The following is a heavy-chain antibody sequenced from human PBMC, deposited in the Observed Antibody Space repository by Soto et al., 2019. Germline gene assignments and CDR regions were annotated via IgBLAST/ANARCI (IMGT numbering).Heavy chain of an antibody. Sequence: SETLSLTCTASGGSISSYYWSWIRQPPGKGLEWIGYIYYSRSTNYNPSLKSRVTISVDTSKNQFSLKLSSVTAADTAVYYCARLTKEYYYDSSGYFDYWGQGTLVTVSS. CDR1: GGSISSYY. D-gene: IGHD3-22*01. J-gene: IGHJ4*02. CDR2: IYYSRST. V-gene: IGHV4-59*01. CDR3: ARLTKEYYYDSSGYFDY.